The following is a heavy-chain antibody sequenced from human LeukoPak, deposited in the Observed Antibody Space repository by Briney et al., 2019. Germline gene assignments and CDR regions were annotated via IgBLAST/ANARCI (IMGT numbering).Heavy chain of an antibody. Sequence: SGTLSLTCAVSGGSISNNIWWNWVRQPPGKGLEWIGEVYHCGSTNYNPSLKSRLTISVDKSKNQFSLKLTSVTAADTAVYYCARGEEYGSGTVHFDYWGQGTLVTVSS. D-gene: IGHD3-10*01. CDR1: GGSISNNIW. V-gene: IGHV4-4*02. J-gene: IGHJ4*02. CDR2: VYHCGST. CDR3: ARGEEYGSGTVHFDY.